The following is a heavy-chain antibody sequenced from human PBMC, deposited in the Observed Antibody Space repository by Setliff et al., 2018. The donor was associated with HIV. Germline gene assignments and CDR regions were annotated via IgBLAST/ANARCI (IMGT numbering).Heavy chain of an antibody. J-gene: IGHJ6*02. CDR2: VYYSGST. CDR1: GYSISSGYY. D-gene: IGHD1-26*01. V-gene: IGHV4-38-2*01. Sequence: SETLSLTCAVSGYSISSGYYWGWIRQPPGRGLEWIGYVYYSGSTKYNPSLKGRVTMFLDTSKNQFSLKLTSVTAADTAVYYCARRSIVGSTRGYYYYALDVWGQGTTVTVSS. CDR3: ARRSIVGSTRGYYYYALDV.